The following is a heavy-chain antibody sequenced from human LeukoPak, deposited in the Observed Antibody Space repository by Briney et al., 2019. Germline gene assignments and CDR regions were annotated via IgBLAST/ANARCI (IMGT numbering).Heavy chain of an antibody. J-gene: IGHJ4*02. CDR1: GYTFTSYA. CDR2: INAGNGNT. D-gene: IGHD3-10*01. Sequence: GASVKVSCKASGYTFTSYAMHWVRQAPGQRLEWMGWINAGNGNTKYSQKFQGRVTITRDTSASTAYMELSSLRSEDTAVYYCAITYYYGSGPIGGFDYWGQGTLVTVSS. CDR3: AITYYYGSGPIGGFDY. V-gene: IGHV1-3*01.